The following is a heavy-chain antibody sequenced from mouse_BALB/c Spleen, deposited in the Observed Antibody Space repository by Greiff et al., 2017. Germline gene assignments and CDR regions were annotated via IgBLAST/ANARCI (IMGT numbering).Heavy chain of an antibody. D-gene: IGHD2-14*01. J-gene: IGHJ4*01. CDR3: ARALYRYDVEAMDY. Sequence: VQRVESGPGLVAPSQSLSITCTVSGFSLTGYGVNWVRQPPGKGLEWLGMIWGDGSTDYNSALKSRLSISKDNSKSQVFLKMNSLQTDDTARYYCARALYRYDVEAMDYWGQGTSVTVSS. CDR1: GFSLTGYG. V-gene: IGHV2-6-7*01. CDR2: IWGDGST.